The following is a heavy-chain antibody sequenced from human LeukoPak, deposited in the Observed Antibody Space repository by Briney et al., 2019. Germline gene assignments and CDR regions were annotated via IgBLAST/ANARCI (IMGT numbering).Heavy chain of an antibody. Sequence: GGSLRLSCEASGYTFSSHWMSWVRQAPGKGLEWVASIHQDGSEKYYVDSVKGRFTISRDNAKNSLFLQMNSLRAEDTAVYYCARDSYRALEYWGQGTLVTVSS. V-gene: IGHV3-7*01. CDR2: IHQDGSEK. J-gene: IGHJ4*02. D-gene: IGHD1-14*01. CDR1: GYTFSSHW. CDR3: ARDSYRALEY.